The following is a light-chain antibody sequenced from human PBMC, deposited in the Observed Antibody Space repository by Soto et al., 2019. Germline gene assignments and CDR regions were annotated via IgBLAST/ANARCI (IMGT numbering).Light chain of an antibody. V-gene: IGKV1-5*01. CDR3: QQYKSYSWT. CDR1: QSISTW. CDR2: DAS. J-gene: IGKJ1*01. Sequence: DIQMTQTQATRSASVGDRGTITCRASQSISTWLAWYQQKPGKAPKLLIYDASSLESGVPSRFSGSGSGTEFTLTISSLQADDIATYYCQQYKSYSWTFGQGSNVDI.